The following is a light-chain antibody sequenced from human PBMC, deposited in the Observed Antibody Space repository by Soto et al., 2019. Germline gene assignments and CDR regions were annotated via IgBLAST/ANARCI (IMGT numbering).Light chain of an antibody. CDR2: LGS. Sequence: DIVMTQSPLSLPVTPGEPASISCRSSQSLLHSNGYNYLDWYLQKPGQSPQLLIYLGSNRASGVPDRLSGSGSGTDFTLKISRVEAEDVGVYYCMQTVQIPGTFGPGTKVDIK. J-gene: IGKJ3*01. CDR1: QSLLHSNGYNY. V-gene: IGKV2-28*01. CDR3: MQTVQIPGT.